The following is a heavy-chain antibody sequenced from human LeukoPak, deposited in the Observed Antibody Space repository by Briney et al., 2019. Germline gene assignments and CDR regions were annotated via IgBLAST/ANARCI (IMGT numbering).Heavy chain of an antibody. CDR3: ARDIAVALDL. CDR2: ISDSNDNA. CDR1: GYTFSTCD. J-gene: IGHJ2*01. Sequence: ASVKVSCKTSGYTFSTCDITCVRQAPGRGPEWMGWISDSNDNANFTHNFQDRVTLTTDTSTSTAYMELRSLRSDDTAVYYCARDIAVALDLWGRGTLVTLSS. D-gene: IGHD6-19*01. V-gene: IGHV1-18*01.